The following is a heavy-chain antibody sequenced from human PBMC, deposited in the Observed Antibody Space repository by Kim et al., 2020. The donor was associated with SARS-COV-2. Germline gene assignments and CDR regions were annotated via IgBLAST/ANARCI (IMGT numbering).Heavy chain of an antibody. CDR1: GDSISYYY. J-gene: IGHJ4*02. CDR3: VRSEGRASWRQFDY. Sequence: SETLSLTCTVSGDSISYYYFSWIRQFPGKGLEWIGYIYYGGTTDYNPSLKSRVTISIDTSKNEFSLELTSVTAADTAIYYCVRSEGRASWRQFDYWGQG. V-gene: IGHV4-59*01. CDR2: IYYGGTT. D-gene: IGHD2-2*01.